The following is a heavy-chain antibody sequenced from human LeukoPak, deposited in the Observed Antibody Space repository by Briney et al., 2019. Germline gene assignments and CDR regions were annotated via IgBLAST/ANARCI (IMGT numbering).Heavy chain of an antibody. CDR2: INHSGST. D-gene: IGHD3-10*01. Sequence: SETLSLTCAVYGGSFSGYYWSWNRQPPGKGLEWIGEINHSGSTNYNPSLKSRVTISVDTSKNQFSLKLSSVTAADTAVYYCARRSLITMVRGVSTYNWFDPWGQGTLVTVSS. J-gene: IGHJ5*02. CDR3: ARRSLITMVRGVSTYNWFDP. V-gene: IGHV4-34*01. CDR1: GGSFSGYY.